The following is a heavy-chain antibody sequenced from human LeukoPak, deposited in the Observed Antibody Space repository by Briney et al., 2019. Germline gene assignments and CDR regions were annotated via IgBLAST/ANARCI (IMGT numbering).Heavy chain of an antibody. D-gene: IGHD5-12*01. CDR3: ARNSGYVLRWFDP. V-gene: IGHV1-2*02. CDR1: GYTFTGYY. Sequence: ASVKVSCKASGYTFTGYYMHCVRQAPGQGLEWMGWIDPNSGGTNYAQKFQGRVTMTRDTSISTAYMELSRLRSDDTAVYYCARNSGYVLRWFDPWGQGTLVTVSS. CDR2: IDPNSGGT. J-gene: IGHJ5*02.